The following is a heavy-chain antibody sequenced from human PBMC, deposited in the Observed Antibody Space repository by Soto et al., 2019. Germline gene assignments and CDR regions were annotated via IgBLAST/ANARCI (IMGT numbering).Heavy chain of an antibody. Sequence: QVQLVQSGAEVKKPGASVKVSCKASGYTFTSYDINWVRQATGQGLEWMGWMNPNSANTGYAQKFQGRVTMTRNTSISTGYMEISPLRSEGSAVKYCMREGVRGMDVWGQGTTVTVSS. CDR1: GYTFTSYD. V-gene: IGHV1-8*01. J-gene: IGHJ6*02. D-gene: IGHD3-16*01. CDR3: MREGVRGMDV. CDR2: MNPNSANT.